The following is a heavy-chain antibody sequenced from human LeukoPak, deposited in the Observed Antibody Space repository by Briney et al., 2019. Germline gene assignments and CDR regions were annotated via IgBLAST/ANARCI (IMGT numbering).Heavy chain of an antibody. CDR3: ARRGSIAADY. D-gene: IGHD6-6*01. J-gene: IGHJ4*02. CDR2: ISSSSSSTI. Sequence: GGSLRLSCAASGFTFSSYSMNWVRQAPGKGLEWVSYISSSSSSTIYYADSVRGRFTISRDNAKNSLYLQMNSLRAEDTAVYYCARRGSIAADYWGQGTLVTVSS. V-gene: IGHV3-48*04. CDR1: GFTFSSYS.